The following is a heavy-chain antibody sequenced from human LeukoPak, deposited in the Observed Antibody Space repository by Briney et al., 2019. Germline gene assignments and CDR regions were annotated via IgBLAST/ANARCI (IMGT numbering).Heavy chain of an antibody. Sequence: PSETLSLXCTISGGSISTYPWSWIPQPPGKGLEWIGYIYYSGNTNYNPSLKSRVTISVDTSKNQFSLKLSSVTAADTAVYYCARVRLVGYDILTGYYSFDYWGQGTLVTVSS. CDR1: GGSISTYP. D-gene: IGHD3-9*01. CDR3: ARVRLVGYDILTGYYSFDY. V-gene: IGHV4-59*01. J-gene: IGHJ4*02. CDR2: IYYSGNT.